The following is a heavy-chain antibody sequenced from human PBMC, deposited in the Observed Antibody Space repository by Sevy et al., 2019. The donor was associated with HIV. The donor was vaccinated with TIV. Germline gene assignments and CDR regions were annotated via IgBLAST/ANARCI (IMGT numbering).Heavy chain of an antibody. Sequence: SETLSLTCTVSGGSISSGDYYWSWIRQPPGKGLEWIGYIYYSGSTYYNPSLKSRVTISVDTSKNQFSLKLSSVTAADTAVYYCARDGALYCGGDCSRDYYYGMDVWGQRTTVTVSS. CDR1: GGSISSGDYY. CDR2: IYYSGST. J-gene: IGHJ6*02. V-gene: IGHV4-30-4*01. CDR3: ARDGALYCGGDCSRDYYYGMDV. D-gene: IGHD2-21*02.